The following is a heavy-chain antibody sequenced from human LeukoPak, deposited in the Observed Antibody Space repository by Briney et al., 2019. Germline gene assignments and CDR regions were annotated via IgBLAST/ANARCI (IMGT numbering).Heavy chain of an antibody. J-gene: IGHJ4*02. CDR2: IYHSGST. CDR1: GYSISSGYY. D-gene: IGHD2-2*02. CDR3: ARGGAGYCSSTSCYSTLAFDY. V-gene: IGHV4-38-2*01. Sequence: SETLSLICAVSGYSISSGYYWAWIRQPPGKGLEWIGSIYHSGSTYYNPSLKSRVTISVDTSKNQFSLKLSSVTAADTAVYYCARGGAGYCSSTSCYSTLAFDYWGQGTLVTVSS.